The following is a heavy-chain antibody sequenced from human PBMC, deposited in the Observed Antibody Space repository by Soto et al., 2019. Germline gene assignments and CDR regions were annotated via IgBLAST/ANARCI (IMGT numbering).Heavy chain of an antibody. CDR3: ARAGNYYDSSGYRPPFFDY. V-gene: IGHV1-69*13. Sequence: GASVKVSCKASGGAFSSYAISWVRQAPGQGLEWMGGIIPIFGTANYAQKFQGRVTITADESTSTAYMELSSLRSEDTAVYYCARAGNYYDSSGYRPPFFDYWGQGTLVTVSS. CDR1: GGAFSSYA. D-gene: IGHD3-22*01. CDR2: IIPIFGTA. J-gene: IGHJ4*02.